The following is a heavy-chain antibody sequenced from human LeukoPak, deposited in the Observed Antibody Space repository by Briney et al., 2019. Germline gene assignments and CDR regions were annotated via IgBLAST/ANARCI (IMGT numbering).Heavy chain of an antibody. CDR3: ARHFPNILTGYNFDY. V-gene: IGHV4-39*01. CDR1: GGSISSSSYY. CDR2: IYYSGST. D-gene: IGHD3-9*01. Sequence: KPSETLSLTCTVSGGSISSSSYYWGWIRQPPGKGLEWIGSIYYSGSTYYNPSLKSRVTISVDTSKNQFSLKLSSVTAADTAVYYCARHFPNILTGYNFDYWGQGTLVTVSS. J-gene: IGHJ4*02.